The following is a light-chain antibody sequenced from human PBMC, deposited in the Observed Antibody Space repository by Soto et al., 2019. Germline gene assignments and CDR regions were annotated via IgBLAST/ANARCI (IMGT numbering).Light chain of an antibody. J-gene: IGKJ2*01. CDR3: QQYNDSFPYT. Sequence: DIQMTQSPSTLSASIGDSVTLTCRASQIIARWLAWYQQKPGKAPNLVIYDATKLQSGVPSRFSATASGAEFTLTISGLQAEDFATYYCQQYNDSFPYTFGQGTKLEIK. V-gene: IGKV1-5*01. CDR2: DAT. CDR1: QIIARW.